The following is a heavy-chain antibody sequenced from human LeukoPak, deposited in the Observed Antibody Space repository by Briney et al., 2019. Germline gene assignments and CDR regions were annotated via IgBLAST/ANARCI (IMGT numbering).Heavy chain of an antibody. CDR1: GGSFSGYY. CDR2: INHSGST. Sequence: SSETLSLTCAVYGGSFSGYYWSWIRQPPGKGLEWIGEINHSGSTNYNPSLKSRVTISVDTSKNQFSLKLSSVTAADTAVYYCARAHVEFTMVRGVIIWFDPWGQGTLVTVSS. J-gene: IGHJ5*02. V-gene: IGHV4-34*01. CDR3: ARAHVEFTMVRGVIIWFDP. D-gene: IGHD3-10*01.